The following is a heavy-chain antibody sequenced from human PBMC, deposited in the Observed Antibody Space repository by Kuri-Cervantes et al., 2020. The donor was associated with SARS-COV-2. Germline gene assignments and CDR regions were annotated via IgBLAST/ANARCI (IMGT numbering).Heavy chain of an antibody. Sequence: GGSLRLSCEVSGFLFSASAIHWVRQAPGKGLEWVSSISSSSSYIYYADSVKGRFTISRDNAKNSLYLQMNSLRAEDTAVYYCARFYDSREYYFGYWGQGTLVTVSS. D-gene: IGHD3-22*01. V-gene: IGHV3-21*01. CDR1: GFLFSASA. CDR3: ARFYDSREYYFGY. J-gene: IGHJ4*02. CDR2: ISSSSSYI.